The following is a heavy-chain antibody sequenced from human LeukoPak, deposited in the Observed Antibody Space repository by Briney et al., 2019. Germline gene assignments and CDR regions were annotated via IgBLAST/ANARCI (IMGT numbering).Heavy chain of an antibody. CDR3: ARLRAGATGDY. J-gene: IGHJ4*02. V-gene: IGHV3-11*03. D-gene: IGHD1-26*01. CDR1: GFTFSDYY. Sequence: PGGSLRLSCAASGFTFSDYYMSWIRQAPGKGLQWVPYISSRTSYTKYADSVKGRFTISRDNAKNSLYLQMYSLRAEDTAVYYCARLRAGATGDYWGQGSLVTVSS. CDR2: ISSRTSYT.